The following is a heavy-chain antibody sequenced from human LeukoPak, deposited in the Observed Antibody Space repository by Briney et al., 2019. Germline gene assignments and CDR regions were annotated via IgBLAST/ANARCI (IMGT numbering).Heavy chain of an antibody. CDR3: ATTPNYYDSSGYYPDDY. J-gene: IGHJ4*02. CDR1: GGSISSSSYY. CDR2: IYYSGST. V-gene: IGHV4-61*05. Sequence: SETLSLTCTVSGGSISSSSYYWGWIRQPPGKGLEWIGYIYYSGSTNYNPSLKSRVTISVDTSKNQFSLKLSSVTAADTAVYYCATTPNYYDSSGYYPDDYWGQGTLVTVSS. D-gene: IGHD3-22*01.